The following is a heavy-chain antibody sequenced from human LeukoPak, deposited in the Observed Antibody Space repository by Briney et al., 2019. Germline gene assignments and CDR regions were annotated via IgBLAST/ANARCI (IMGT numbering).Heavy chain of an antibody. CDR3: ARRGDFWSGYLFDY. V-gene: IGHV4-39*01. CDR1: GGSISSSSYY. CDR2: IFYSGSA. Sequence: PSETLSLTCSVSGGSISSSSYYWGWIRQPPGKGLEWIGNIFYSGSAYYNPSIKSRLTISIDTSKNQFSLKVGSVTAADTAVYFCARRGDFWSGYLFDYWGQGTLVTVSS. J-gene: IGHJ4*02. D-gene: IGHD3-3*01.